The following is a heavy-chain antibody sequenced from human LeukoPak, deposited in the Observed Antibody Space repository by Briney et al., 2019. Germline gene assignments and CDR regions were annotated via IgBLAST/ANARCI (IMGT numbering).Heavy chain of an antibody. D-gene: IGHD3-22*01. CDR3: AKGRFYYYDSSGRAFDY. J-gene: IGHJ4*02. Sequence: GGSLRLSCAASGFTFSSYAMSWVRQAPGKGLEWVSAISGSGGSTYYADSVKGRFTISRDNSKNTLYLQMNSLRAEDTAVYYCAKGRFYYYDSSGRAFDYWGQGTLITVSS. CDR2: ISGSGGST. CDR1: GFTFSSYA. V-gene: IGHV3-23*01.